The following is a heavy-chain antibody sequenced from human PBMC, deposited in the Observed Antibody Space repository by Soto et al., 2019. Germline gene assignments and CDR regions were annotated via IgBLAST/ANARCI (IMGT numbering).Heavy chain of an antibody. CDR1: GCTFSSYA. J-gene: IGHJ4*02. CDR3: ARVRGLLVDFWSGYHYED. CDR2: IIPIFGTA. Sequence: SVKVSCKASGCTFSSYAISWVRQAPGQGLEWMGGIIPIFGTANYAQKFQGRVTITADESTSTAYMELSSLRSEDTAVYYCARVRGLLVDFWSGYHYEDWGQGTRVNVSS. V-gene: IGHV1-69*13. D-gene: IGHD3-3*01.